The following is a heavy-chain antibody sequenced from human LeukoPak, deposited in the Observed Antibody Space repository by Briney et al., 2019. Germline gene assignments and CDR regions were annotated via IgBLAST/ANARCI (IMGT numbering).Heavy chain of an antibody. Sequence: PSETLSLTCTLSGGSISSYYWSWIRQPPGKGLEWIGYIYYSGSTNYNPSLKSRVTISVDTSKNQFSLKLSSVTAADTAVYYCARQKSAVSNWFDPWGQGTLVTVSS. J-gene: IGHJ5*02. CDR2: IYYSGST. CDR1: GGSISSYY. V-gene: IGHV4-59*08. CDR3: ARQKSAVSNWFDP.